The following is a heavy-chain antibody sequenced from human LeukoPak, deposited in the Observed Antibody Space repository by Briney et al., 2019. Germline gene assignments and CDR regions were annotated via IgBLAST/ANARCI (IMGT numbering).Heavy chain of an antibody. D-gene: IGHD2-2*01. CDR1: GFTFSSYA. CDR2: ISGSGGST. CDR3: ARRGCSSTSCYAGTDY. J-gene: IGHJ4*02. Sequence: GGSLRLSCAASGFTFSSYAMSWVRQAPGKGLEWVSAISGSGGSTYYADSVKGRFTISRDNSKNTLYLQMNSLRAEDTAVYYYARRGCSSTSCYAGTDYWGQGTLVTVSS. V-gene: IGHV3-23*01.